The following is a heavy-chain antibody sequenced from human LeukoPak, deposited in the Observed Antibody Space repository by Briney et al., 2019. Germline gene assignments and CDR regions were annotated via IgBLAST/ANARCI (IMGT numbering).Heavy chain of an antibody. CDR1: GFTFSSYS. V-gene: IGHV3-21*01. CDR3: ATLPQGYYSYFDY. D-gene: IGHD3-22*01. CDR2: ISSSSSYI. J-gene: IGHJ4*02. Sequence: GGSLRLSCAASGFTFSSYSMNWVRQAPGKGLEWVSSISSSSSYIYYADSVKGRFTISRDNAKNSLYLQMNSLRAEDTAVYYCATLPQGYYSYFDYWGQGTLVTVSS.